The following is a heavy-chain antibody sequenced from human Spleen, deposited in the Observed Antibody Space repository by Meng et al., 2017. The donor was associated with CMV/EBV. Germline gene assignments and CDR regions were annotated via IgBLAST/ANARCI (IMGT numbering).Heavy chain of an antibody. V-gene: IGHV1-2*02. CDR2: INPNSGGT. CDR3: AREARAAGTDEYFDY. D-gene: IGHD6-13*01. CDR1: AYTFIDYF. Sequence: ASVKVSCKASAYTFIDYFIHWVRQAPGQGLEWMGWINPNSGGTDYAQKFQGRVTMVSDTSISTAYMEVSRLRSDDTAVYYCAREARAAGTDEYFDYWGQGTLVTVSS. J-gene: IGHJ4*02.